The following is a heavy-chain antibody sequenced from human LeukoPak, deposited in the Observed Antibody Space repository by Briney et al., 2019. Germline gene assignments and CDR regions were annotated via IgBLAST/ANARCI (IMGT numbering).Heavy chain of an antibody. J-gene: IGHJ4*02. D-gene: IGHD3-22*01. CDR3: AKDRPNYYESNGDYYRRDGDY. CDR1: GFTFNIFA. Sequence: GGSLRLSCAASGFTFNIFAMSWVRQAPGKGLEWVSSISSTGDYTYYTDSVKGRFTVSRDNSKNTLYLQMNSLRADDTAVYFCAKDRPNYYESNGDYYRRDGDYWGQGTLVTVSS. CDR2: ISSTGDYT. V-gene: IGHV3-23*01.